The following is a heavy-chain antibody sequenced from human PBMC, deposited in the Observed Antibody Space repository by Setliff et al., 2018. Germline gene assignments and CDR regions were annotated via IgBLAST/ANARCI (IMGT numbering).Heavy chain of an antibody. V-gene: IGHV3-11*04. D-gene: IGHD1-26*01. CDR3: ARGAQWGYSGEDYFDY. CDR2: ISPDNKKI. CDR1: GFSFSDSF. J-gene: IGHJ4*02. Sequence: GGSLRLSCEASGFSFSDSFMSWIRQAPGRGLEWIAYISPDNKKIYHADSVKGRFTISRDKSKNTLYLQMNSLRAEDTAVYYCARGAQWGYSGEDYFDYWGQGTLVTVSS.